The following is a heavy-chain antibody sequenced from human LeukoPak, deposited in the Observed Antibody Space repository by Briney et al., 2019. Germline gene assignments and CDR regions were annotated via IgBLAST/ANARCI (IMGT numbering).Heavy chain of an antibody. CDR1: GGSISSYY. CDR3: ARGGIAAAGRYYYMDV. Sequence: PSETLSLTCTVSGGSISSYYWSWIRQPPGKGLEWIGYIYYSGSTNYNPSLKSRVTISVDTSKNQFSLKLSSVTAADTAVYYCARGGIAAAGRYYYMDVWGKGTTVTISS. V-gene: IGHV4-59*08. D-gene: IGHD6-13*01. CDR2: IYYSGST. J-gene: IGHJ6*03.